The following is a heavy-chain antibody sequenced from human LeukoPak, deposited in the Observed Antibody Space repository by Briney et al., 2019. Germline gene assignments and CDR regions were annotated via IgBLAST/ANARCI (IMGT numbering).Heavy chain of an antibody. CDR1: GFTFRSYG. CDR3: ARAEGLAVAGTFDY. D-gene: IGHD6-19*01. Sequence: GGSLRLSCAASGFTFRSYGMHWVRQAPGKGLEWVAVIWYDGSNTYYADSVKGRFTISRDNSKNTVYLQMNSLRAEDTAVYYCARAEGLAVAGTFDYWGQGTLVTVSS. CDR2: IWYDGSNT. V-gene: IGHV3-33*01. J-gene: IGHJ4*02.